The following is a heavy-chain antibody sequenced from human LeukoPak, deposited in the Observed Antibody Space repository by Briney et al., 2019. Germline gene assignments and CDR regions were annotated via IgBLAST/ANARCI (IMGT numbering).Heavy chain of an antibody. CDR2: ISGSGGST. Sequence: GGSLRLSCAASGFTFSSYAMSWVRQAPGKGLEWVSGISGSGGSTYSADSVKGRFTISRDNSKNTLHLQMNSLRAEDTAVYYCAKDLSLVGATGVFDYWGQGTLVTVSS. J-gene: IGHJ4*02. CDR1: GFTFSSYA. CDR3: AKDLSLVGATGVFDY. V-gene: IGHV3-23*01. D-gene: IGHD1-26*01.